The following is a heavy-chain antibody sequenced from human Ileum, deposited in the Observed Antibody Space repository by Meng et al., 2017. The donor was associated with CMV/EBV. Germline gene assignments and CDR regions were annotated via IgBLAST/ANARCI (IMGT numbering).Heavy chain of an antibody. Sequence: QVEIQQWGAGLLKPPETLALPCSLSGSCIPYTWSWIGQAPGKGLEWIGEINQYGSTNFNPSVKSRVTISRDTSKNQFSLRLNSVTAADAAVYYCVTADHHAIKYWGQGTLVTVSS. CDR3: VTADHHAIKY. CDR1: GSCIPYT. D-gene: IGHD5-12*01. CDR2: INQYGST. V-gene: IGHV4-34*01. J-gene: IGHJ4*02.